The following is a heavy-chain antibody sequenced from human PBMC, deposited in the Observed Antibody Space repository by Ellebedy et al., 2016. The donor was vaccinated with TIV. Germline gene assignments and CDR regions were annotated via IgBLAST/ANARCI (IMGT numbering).Heavy chain of an antibody. CDR3: VRRASYGDYAVQVNPWFDP. CDR1: GFNSRSYW. CDR2: IRQEGDEI. D-gene: IGHD4-17*01. J-gene: IGHJ5*02. Sequence: PGGSLRLSCAASGFNSRSYWMTWVRQAPGTGLEWVAKIRQEGDEIYYVESVKGRFSISRDNAKNSLFLQMNSMRVEDTAVYDCVRRASYGDYAVQVNPWFDPWGQGTLVTVSS. V-gene: IGHV3-7*01.